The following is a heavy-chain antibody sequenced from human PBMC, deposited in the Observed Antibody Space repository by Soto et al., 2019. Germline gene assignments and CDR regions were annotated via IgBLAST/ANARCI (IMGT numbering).Heavy chain of an antibody. J-gene: IGHJ6*03. CDR2: IYYRGST. V-gene: IGHV4-31*03. CDR1: GGSISSGGYY. Sequence: SETLSLTCTVSGGSISSGGYYWSWIRQRPGMGLEWIGNIYYRGSTYYIPSLKSRVIISLDTSENLFSLKLNSVTAADTAVYYCARETHPYYYMDVWGKGTKVTVSS. CDR3: ARETHPYYYMDV.